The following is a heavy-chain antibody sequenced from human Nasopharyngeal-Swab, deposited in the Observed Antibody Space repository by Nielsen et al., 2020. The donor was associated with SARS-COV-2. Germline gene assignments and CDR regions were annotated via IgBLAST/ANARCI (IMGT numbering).Heavy chain of an antibody. CDR1: GFTFDDYA. J-gene: IGHJ6*02. Sequence: GESLKISCAASGFTFDDYAMHWVRQAPGKGLEWVSLISGDGGSTYYADSVKGRFTISRDNAKNSLYLQMNSLRAEDTAVYYCARALAATPYYYYGMDVWGQGTTVTVSS. CDR3: ARALAATPYYYYGMDV. CDR2: ISGDGGST. V-gene: IGHV3-43*02. D-gene: IGHD2-15*01.